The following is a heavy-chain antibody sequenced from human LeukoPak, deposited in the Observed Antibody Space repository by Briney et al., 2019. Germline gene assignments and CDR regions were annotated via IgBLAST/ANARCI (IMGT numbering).Heavy chain of an antibody. V-gene: IGHV1-3*01. J-gene: IGHJ6*02. CDR2: INAGNGNT. D-gene: IGHD6-19*01. CDR3: ARDLQWLGYYYYYGMDV. Sequence: ASVKVSCKASGYTFTSYAMHWVRQAPGQRLEWMGWINAGNGNTKYSQKFQGRVTTTRDTSASTAYMELSSLRSEDTAVYYCARDLQWLGYYYYYGMDVWGQGTTVTVSS. CDR1: GYTFTSYA.